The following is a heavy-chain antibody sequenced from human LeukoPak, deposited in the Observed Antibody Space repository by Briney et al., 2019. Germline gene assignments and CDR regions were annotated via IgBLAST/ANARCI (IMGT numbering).Heavy chain of an antibody. J-gene: IGHJ4*02. Sequence: GGSLRLSCAASGFTFSNNWMHWVRQAPGKGLVWVSRITSDGSSRSHADSVKGRFTISRDNAKKSLYLQMNSLRAEDTAVYYCARDNYDSSGYYFDWGQGTLVTVSS. CDR3: ARDNYDSSGYYFD. D-gene: IGHD3-22*01. CDR1: GFTFSNNW. CDR2: ITSDGSSR. V-gene: IGHV3-74*01.